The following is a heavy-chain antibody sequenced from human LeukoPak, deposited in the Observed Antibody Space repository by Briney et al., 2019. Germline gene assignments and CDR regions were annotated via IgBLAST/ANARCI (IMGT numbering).Heavy chain of an antibody. CDR3: ANSQAARYFDY. CDR2: IYSGGST. J-gene: IGHJ4*02. Sequence: PGGSLRLSCAVSGFTFSDYYMSWIRQAPGKGLEWVSVIYSGGSTYYADSVKGRFTISRDNSKNTLYLQMNSLRAEDTAVYYCANSQAARYFDYWGQGTLVTVSS. CDR1: GFTFSDYY. D-gene: IGHD6-6*01. V-gene: IGHV3-53*01.